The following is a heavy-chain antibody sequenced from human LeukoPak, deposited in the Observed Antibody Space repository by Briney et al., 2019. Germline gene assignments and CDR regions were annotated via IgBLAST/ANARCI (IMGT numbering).Heavy chain of an antibody. J-gene: IGHJ4*02. CDR1: GFTFSSYA. CDR3: ARDLALSSSVFKDGNY. V-gene: IGHV3-21*01. CDR2: ISSSSSYI. D-gene: IGHD6-6*01. Sequence: GGSLRLSCAASGFTFSSYAMSWVRQAPGKGLEWVSSISSSSSYIYYADSVKGRFTISRDNAKNSLYLQMNSLRAEDTAVYYCARDLALSSSVFKDGNYWGQGTLVTVSS.